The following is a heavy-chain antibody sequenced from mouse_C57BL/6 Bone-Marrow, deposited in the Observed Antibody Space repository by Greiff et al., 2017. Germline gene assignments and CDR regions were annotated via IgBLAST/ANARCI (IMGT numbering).Heavy chain of an antibody. Sequence: QQSGAELVRPGASVKLSCTASGFNIKDDYMHWVKQRPEQGLELIGWIDPENGDTEYASKFQGKATITADTSSNTAYLQLSSLTSEDTAVYYCTTFYGSSYLRYFDVWGTGTTVTVSS. CDR1: GFNIKDDY. J-gene: IGHJ1*03. V-gene: IGHV14-4*01. CDR3: TTFYGSSYLRYFDV. CDR2: IDPENGDT. D-gene: IGHD1-1*01.